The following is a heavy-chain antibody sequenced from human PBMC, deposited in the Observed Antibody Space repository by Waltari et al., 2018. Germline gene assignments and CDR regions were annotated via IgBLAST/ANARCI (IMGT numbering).Heavy chain of an antibody. CDR2: IYTSGST. Sequence: QVQLQESGPGLVKPSETLSLTCTVSGGSISSYYWSWIRQPAGKGLEWIGRIYTSGSTNYNPALKSRVTMSVDTSKNQFSLKLSSVTAADTAVYYCARATLDTAMVDAFDIWGQGTMVTVSS. CDR3: ARATLDTAMVDAFDI. V-gene: IGHV4-4*07. CDR1: GGSISSYY. J-gene: IGHJ3*02. D-gene: IGHD5-18*01.